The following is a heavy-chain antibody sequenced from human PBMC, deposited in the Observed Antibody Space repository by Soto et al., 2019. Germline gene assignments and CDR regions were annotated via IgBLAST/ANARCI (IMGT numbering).Heavy chain of an antibody. Sequence: ASVKVSCKASGYTFTGYYMHWVRQAPGQGLEWMGWINPNSGGTNYAQKFQGWVTMTRDTSISTAYMELSRLRSDDTAVYYCARGPLMAYASGFYYFDYWGQGTLVTVSS. CDR1: GYTFTGYY. CDR2: INPNSGGT. J-gene: IGHJ4*02. CDR3: ARGPLMAYASGFYYFDY. V-gene: IGHV1-2*04. D-gene: IGHD2-8*01.